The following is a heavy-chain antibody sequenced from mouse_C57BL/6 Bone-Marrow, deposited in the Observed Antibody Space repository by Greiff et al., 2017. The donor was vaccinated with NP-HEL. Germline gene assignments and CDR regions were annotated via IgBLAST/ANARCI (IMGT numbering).Heavy chain of an antibody. CDR2: IYPGSGNT. Sequence: VKLMESGAELVRPGASVKLSCKASGYTFTDYYINWVKQRPGQGLEWIARIYPGSGNTYYNEKFKGKATLTAEKSSSTAYMQLSSLTSEDSAVYFCARKDYGSSYDYWGQGTTLTVSS. CDR3: ARKDYGSSYDY. CDR1: GYTFTDYY. D-gene: IGHD1-1*01. V-gene: IGHV1-76*01. J-gene: IGHJ2*01.